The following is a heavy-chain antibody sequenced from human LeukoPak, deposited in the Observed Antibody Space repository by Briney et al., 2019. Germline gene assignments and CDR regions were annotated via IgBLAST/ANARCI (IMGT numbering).Heavy chain of an antibody. V-gene: IGHV3-53*01. CDR1: GFTVSSNY. D-gene: IGHD3-10*01. CDR3: ARIAVWFGESN. J-gene: IGHJ4*02. Sequence: PGGSLRLSCAASGFTVSSNYMSWVRQAPGKGLEWVSVIYSGGSTYYADSVKGRFTISRDNSKNTLYLQMNSLRAEDTAVYYCARIAVWFGESNWGQGTLVTDSS. CDR2: IYSGGST.